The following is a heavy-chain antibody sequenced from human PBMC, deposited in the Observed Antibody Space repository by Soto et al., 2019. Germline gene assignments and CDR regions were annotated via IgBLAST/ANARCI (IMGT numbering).Heavy chain of an antibody. Sequence: CESLKISWKGPGHLFNNHWIGWVRQTPGKGLEWMGLIFTRDSETKTSPSFQGHVSFSVDNSINTVYLQWTSLKNTDTGIYFCARGYFDAGHGYDLWRQGTLVTVSS. CDR1: GHLFNNHW. V-gene: IGHV5-51*01. D-gene: IGHD3-9*01. CDR3: ARGYFDAGHGYDL. J-gene: IGHJ5*02. CDR2: IFTRDSET.